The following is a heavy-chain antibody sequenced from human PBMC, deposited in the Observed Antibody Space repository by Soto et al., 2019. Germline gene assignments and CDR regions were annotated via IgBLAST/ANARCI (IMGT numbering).Heavy chain of an antibody. CDR2: INPSGGST. Sequence: ASVKVSCKASGYTFTSYYMHWVRQAPGQGLEWMGIINPSGGSTSYAQKFQGRVTMTRDTSTSTVYMELSSLRSEDTAVYYCARTRIEYGSSSGDEYFQHWGQGTLVIVSS. J-gene: IGHJ1*01. D-gene: IGHD6-6*01. CDR3: ARTRIEYGSSSGDEYFQH. V-gene: IGHV1-46*01. CDR1: GYTFTSYY.